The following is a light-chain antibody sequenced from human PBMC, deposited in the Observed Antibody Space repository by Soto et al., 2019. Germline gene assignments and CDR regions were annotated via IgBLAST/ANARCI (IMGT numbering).Light chain of an antibody. CDR3: SSYAGNGYV. CDR2: EVI. V-gene: IGLV2-8*01. CDR1: SSDVGGYNY. Sequence: QSALTQPPSASGSHGQSVTISCTGASSDVGGYNYVSWYQQHPGKAPKLMIYEVIKRPSGVPDRFSGSKSGNTASLTVSGLQAEDEADYFCSSYAGNGYVFGTGTKVTVL. J-gene: IGLJ1*01.